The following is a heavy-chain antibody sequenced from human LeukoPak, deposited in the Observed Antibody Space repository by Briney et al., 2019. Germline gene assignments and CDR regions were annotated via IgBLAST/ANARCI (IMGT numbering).Heavy chain of an antibody. CDR1: GFTFSSYS. V-gene: IGHV3-48*01. Sequence: GGSLRLSCAASGFTFSSYSMNWVRQAPGKGLEWVSYISSTSAIIYYADSVKGRFTVSRDNAKNSLYLQMNSLRAEDTAVYYCARDWRGQSSWGIDYWGQGTLVTVSS. CDR3: ARDWRGQSSWGIDY. J-gene: IGHJ4*02. CDR2: ISSTSAII. D-gene: IGHD6-13*01.